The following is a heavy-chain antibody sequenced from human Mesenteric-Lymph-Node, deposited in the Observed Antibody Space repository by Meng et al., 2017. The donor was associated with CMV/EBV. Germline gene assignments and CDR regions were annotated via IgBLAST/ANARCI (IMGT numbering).Heavy chain of an antibody. CDR1: ARSLSSSSYY. V-gene: IGHV4-39*07. Sequence: PETLSLTCTVSARSLSSSSYYWGWIRQPPGNGLEWIGSFCYSRTTYYNPSLRSRVTISADTTTTQFSLRLTSVTPADAAVYFCAATLNPKPFLNHFDPWGQGTLVTVSS. CDR2: FCYSRTT. J-gene: IGHJ5*02. CDR3: AATLNPKPFLNHFDP. D-gene: IGHD4-11*01.